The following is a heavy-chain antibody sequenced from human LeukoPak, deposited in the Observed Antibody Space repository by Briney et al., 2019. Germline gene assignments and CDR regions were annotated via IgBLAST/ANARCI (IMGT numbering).Heavy chain of an antibody. V-gene: IGHV5-51*01. Sequence: GESLKISCKGSGYSFTSYWIGWVRQMPGKGLELMGIIYPVDCDTRYSPSFQGQVTISADKSISTAYMQWSSLKASDTAMYYCARRVDQLLFWFDPWGQGTLVTVSS. D-gene: IGHD2-2*01. CDR1: GYSFTSYW. CDR2: IYPVDCDT. CDR3: ARRVDQLLFWFDP. J-gene: IGHJ5*02.